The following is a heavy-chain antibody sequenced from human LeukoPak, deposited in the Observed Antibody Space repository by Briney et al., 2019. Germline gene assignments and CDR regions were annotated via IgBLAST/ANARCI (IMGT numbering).Heavy chain of an antibody. CDR2: IYYSGST. CDR1: GGSISSSSYY. Sequence: SETLSLTCTVSGGSISSSSYYWGWIRQPPGKGLEWIGSIYYSGSTYYNPSLKSRVTISVDTSKNQFSLKLSSVTAADTAVYYCARAWHDSSGYYFDYWGQGTLVTVSS. D-gene: IGHD3-22*01. CDR3: ARAWHDSSGYYFDY. V-gene: IGHV4-39*07. J-gene: IGHJ4*02.